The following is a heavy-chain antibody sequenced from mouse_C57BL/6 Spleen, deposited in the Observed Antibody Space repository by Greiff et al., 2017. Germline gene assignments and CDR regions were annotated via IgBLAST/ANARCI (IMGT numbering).Heavy chain of an antibody. Sequence: EVQVVESGGDLVKPGGSLKLSCAASGFTFSSYGMSWVRQTPDKRLEWVATISSGGSYTYYPDSVKGRFTISRDNAKNTRYLQMSSLKSEDTAMYYCARRGVTGTGLDYWGQGTTLTVSS. D-gene: IGHD4-1*01. J-gene: IGHJ2*01. CDR2: ISSGGSYT. CDR1: GFTFSSYG. V-gene: IGHV5-6*01. CDR3: ARRGVTGTGLDY.